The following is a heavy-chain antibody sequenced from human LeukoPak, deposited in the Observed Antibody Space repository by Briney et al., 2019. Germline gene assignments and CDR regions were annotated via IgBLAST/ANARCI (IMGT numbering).Heavy chain of an antibody. J-gene: IGHJ4*02. D-gene: IGHD3-10*01. V-gene: IGHV3-74*03. CDR2: INRDGSTT. Sequence: GGSLRLSCAASGFTFSNYWVHWVRQAPGKGLVWVSRINRDGSTTKYADSVKGRFTVSRDNAKNTLNLQMNSLRAEDTAVYYCARDKESGESSEIDYWGQGALVTVSS. CDR1: GFTFSNYW. CDR3: ARDKESGESSEIDY.